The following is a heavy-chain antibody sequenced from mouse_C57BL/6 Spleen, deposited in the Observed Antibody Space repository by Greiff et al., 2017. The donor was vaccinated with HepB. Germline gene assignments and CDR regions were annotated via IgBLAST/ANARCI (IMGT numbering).Heavy chain of an antibody. CDR3: PTHGSSSAWFAY. J-gene: IGHJ3*01. CDR2: IDPEDGDT. CDR1: GFNIKDYY. D-gene: IGHD1-1*01. V-gene: IGHV14-1*01. Sequence: VHVKQSGAELVRPGASVKLSCTASGFNIKDYYMHWVKQRPEQGLEWIGRIDPEDGDTEYAPKFQGKATMTADTPSNTAYLQLSSLTSEDTAVYYCPTHGSSSAWFAYWVQGTLVTVSA.